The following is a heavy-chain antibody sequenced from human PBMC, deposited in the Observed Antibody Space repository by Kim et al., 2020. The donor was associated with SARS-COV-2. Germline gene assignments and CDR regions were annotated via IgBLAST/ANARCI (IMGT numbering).Heavy chain of an antibody. CDR2: IFYSGST. CDR3: ARDRLWFGEAPYGMDG. J-gene: IGHJ6*02. CDR1: GGSISSFY. V-gene: IGHV4-59*01. D-gene: IGHD3-10*01. Sequence: SETLSLTCIVSGGSISSFYWSCIRHPPGKGLEWLGYIFYSGSTKFNPSLKSRVTIPVYTPKNQSSLRLSSVTAAGTPVYYCARDRLWFGEAPYGMDGWGRGTPITVSS.